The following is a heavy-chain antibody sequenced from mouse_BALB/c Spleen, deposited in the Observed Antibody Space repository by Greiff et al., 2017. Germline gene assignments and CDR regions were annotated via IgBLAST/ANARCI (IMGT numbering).Heavy chain of an antibody. D-gene: IGHD2-1*01. CDR1: GFTFSSYT. Sequence: EVQLQESGGGLVKPGGSLKLSCAASGFTFSSYTMSWVRQTPEKRLEWVATISSGGSYTYYPDSVKGRFTISRDNAKNTLYLQMSSLKSEDTAMYYCTRDGKVYAMDYWGQGTSVTVSS. CDR3: TRDGKVYAMDY. J-gene: IGHJ4*01. CDR2: ISSGGSYT. V-gene: IGHV5-6-4*01.